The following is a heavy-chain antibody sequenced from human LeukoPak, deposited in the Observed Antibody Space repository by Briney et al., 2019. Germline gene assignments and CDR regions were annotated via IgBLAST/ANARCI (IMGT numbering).Heavy chain of an antibody. CDR1: GFSFSTSR. Sequence: GSLRLSCEASGFSFSTSRMNWVRQAPGKGLEWVSSISSSSSYIYYADSVKGRFTISRDNAKNSLYLQMNSLRAEDTAVYYCARGPIGGNYYGSDYWGQGTLVTVSS. CDR3: ARGPIGGNYYGSDY. CDR2: ISSSSSYI. D-gene: IGHD3-10*01. J-gene: IGHJ4*02. V-gene: IGHV3-21*01.